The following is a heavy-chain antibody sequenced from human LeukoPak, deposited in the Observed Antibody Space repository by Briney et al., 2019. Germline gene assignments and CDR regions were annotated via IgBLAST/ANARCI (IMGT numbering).Heavy chain of an antibody. V-gene: IGHV1-24*01. CDR2: FDPEDGET. D-gene: IGHD1-26*01. CDR1: GYTLTELS. J-gene: IGHJ4*02. CDR3: ATDMDSGSPYYFDY. Sequence: GASVKVSCKVSGYTLTELSMHWVRQAPGKGLEWMGGFDPEDGETIYAQKFQGRVTMTEDTSTDTAYMELSSLRSEDTAVYYCATDMDSGSPYYFDYWGQGTLVTVSS.